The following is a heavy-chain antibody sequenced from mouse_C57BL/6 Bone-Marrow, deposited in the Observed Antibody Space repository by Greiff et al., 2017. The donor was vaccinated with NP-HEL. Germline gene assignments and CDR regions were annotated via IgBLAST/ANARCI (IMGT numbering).Heavy chain of an antibody. CDR2: ISDGGSYT. J-gene: IGHJ3*01. CDR1: GFTFSSYA. D-gene: IGHD1-1*01. Sequence: DVMLVESGGGLVKPGGSLKLSCAASGFTFSSYAMSWVRQTPEKRLEWVATISDGGSYTYYPDNVKGRFTIYRDNAKNNLYLQMSHLKSEDTAMYYCAREGYYGNPPFAYWGQGTLVTVSA. CDR3: AREGYYGNPPFAY. V-gene: IGHV5-4*01.